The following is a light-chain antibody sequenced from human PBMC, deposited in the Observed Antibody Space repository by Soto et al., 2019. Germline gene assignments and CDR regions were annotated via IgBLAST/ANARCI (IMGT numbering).Light chain of an antibody. CDR2: DVS. CDR3: QQYDNYDIT. V-gene: IGKV1-33*01. J-gene: IGKJ5*01. CDR1: QEINKF. Sequence: IHMTHSRSSLSPSVGDTVTITCAASQEINKFLNGYQKKPGKAPKLVIYDVSNLETGVPSRFSGSGSETHFTLTINSLQPEDIATYYCQQYDNYDITFGQGTRLEIK.